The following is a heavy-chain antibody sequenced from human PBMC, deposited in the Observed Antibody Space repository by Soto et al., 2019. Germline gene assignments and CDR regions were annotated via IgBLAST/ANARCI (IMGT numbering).Heavy chain of an antibody. CDR1: GASIARDGYS. Sequence: SETLSLTCAVSGASIARDGYSWTWIRQSPGRGLEWIGYIFHSGSTQYNPSLRGRVTISVDRSKNHVSLRLDSVTTADTAIYYCARDPSHWFDPWGQGALVTVSS. CDR3: ARDPSHWFDP. V-gene: IGHV4-30-2*06. CDR2: IFHSGST. J-gene: IGHJ5*02.